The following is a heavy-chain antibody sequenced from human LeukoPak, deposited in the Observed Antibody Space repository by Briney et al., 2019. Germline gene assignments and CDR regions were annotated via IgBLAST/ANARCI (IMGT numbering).Heavy chain of an antibody. CDR1: GFTFSSYS. D-gene: IGHD1-26*01. V-gene: IGHV3-21*01. Sequence: PGGSLRLSCAASGFTFSSYSMNWVRQAPGKGLEWVSSISSSSSYIYYADSVKGRFTISRDNAKNSLYLQMNSLRAEDTAVYYCARGAAFSGSYSLDFWGQGTLVTVSS. CDR2: ISSSSSYI. J-gene: IGHJ4*02. CDR3: ARGAAFSGSYSLDF.